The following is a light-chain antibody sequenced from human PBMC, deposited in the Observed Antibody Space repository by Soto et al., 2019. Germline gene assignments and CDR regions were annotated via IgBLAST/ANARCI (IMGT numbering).Light chain of an antibody. Sequence: VLTQPPSASGTPGQTVTISCSGSSSNVGKNIVNWYQQVPGTAPKLLIYSTDQRPSGVPDRFPGSKSGTSASLAISGLQSEDEADYYCAAWDDGRNDLYVIGSGTKVTVL. V-gene: IGLV1-44*01. CDR2: STD. CDR3: AAWDDGRNDLYV. J-gene: IGLJ1*01. CDR1: SSNVGKNI.